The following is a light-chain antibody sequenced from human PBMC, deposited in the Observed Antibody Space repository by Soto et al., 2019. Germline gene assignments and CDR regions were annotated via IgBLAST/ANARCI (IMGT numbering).Light chain of an antibody. Sequence: QSALTQPPTVSGSPGQSVTISRTGTSTDIGTYNRVSWYQQPPGTAPKLMIYEVTNRPSGVPDRFSGSKSGNTASLTISGLQAEDEADYYCSSFTSNSTLVFGGGTKVTVL. V-gene: IGLV2-18*02. J-gene: IGLJ2*01. CDR2: EVT. CDR3: SSFTSNSTLV. CDR1: STDIGTYNR.